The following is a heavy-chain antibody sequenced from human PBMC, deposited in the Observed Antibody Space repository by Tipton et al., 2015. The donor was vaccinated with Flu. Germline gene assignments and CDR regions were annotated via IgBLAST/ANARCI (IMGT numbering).Heavy chain of an antibody. CDR3: ARDYDFRSSSSEAFDF. D-gene: IGHD3/OR15-3a*01. V-gene: IGHV3-33*01. CDR2: IWYDGSNK. CDR1: GFTFSNYG. J-gene: IGHJ4*02. Sequence: SLRLSCAASGFTFSNYGMHWVRQAPGKGLEWVAVIWYDGSNKYYAESVKGRFTISRDNSKNTLYLQMNSLRVEDTAVYFCARDYDFRSSSSEAFDFWGQGTLVTVSS.